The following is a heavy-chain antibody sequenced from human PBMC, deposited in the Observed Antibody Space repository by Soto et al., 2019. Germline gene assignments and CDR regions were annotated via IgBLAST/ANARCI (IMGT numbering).Heavy chain of an antibody. D-gene: IGHD2-15*01. V-gene: IGHV4-39*07. J-gene: IGHJ5*02. CDR3: ARVALYCSGSSCYFFDP. Sequence: SETLSLTCTVAGGSISSNSCYWGWIHKPPGKGLEWIGSIYYSGSTYYNPSLKSRVTISVETSKNQFSLKLSSVTAADTAVYYCARVALYCSGSSCYFFDPWGQGTLVTVSS. CDR2: IYYSGST. CDR1: GGSISSNSCY.